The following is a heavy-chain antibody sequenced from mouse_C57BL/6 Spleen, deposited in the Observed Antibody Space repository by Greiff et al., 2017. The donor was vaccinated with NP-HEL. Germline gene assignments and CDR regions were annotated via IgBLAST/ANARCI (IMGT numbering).Heavy chain of an antibody. Sequence: QVQLQQPGAELVRPGSSVKLSCKASGYTFTSYWMHWVKQRPIQGLEWIGNIDPSDSETHYNQKFKDKATLTVDKSSSTAYMQRSSLTSEDSAVYYCARGMGSSSFDYWGQGTTLTVSS. D-gene: IGHD1-1*01. V-gene: IGHV1-52*01. J-gene: IGHJ2*01. CDR3: ARGMGSSSFDY. CDR1: GYTFTSYW. CDR2: IDPSDSET.